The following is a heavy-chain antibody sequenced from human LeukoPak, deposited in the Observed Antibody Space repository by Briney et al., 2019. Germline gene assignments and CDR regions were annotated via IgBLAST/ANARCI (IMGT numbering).Heavy chain of an antibody. V-gene: IGHV4-38-2*02. Sequence: KTSEALSLTCTVSGYSISSGYYWGWIRPPPGKGLEWIGEINHSGSTNYNPSLKSRVTISVDTSKNQFSLKLSSVTAADTAVYYCARGRRVDYWGQGTLVTVSS. J-gene: IGHJ4*02. CDR2: INHSGST. CDR1: GYSISSGYY. CDR3: ARGRRVDY.